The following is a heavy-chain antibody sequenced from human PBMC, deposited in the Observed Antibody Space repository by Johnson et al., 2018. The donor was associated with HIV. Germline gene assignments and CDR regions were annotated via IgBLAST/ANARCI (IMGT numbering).Heavy chain of an antibody. Sequence: VQLVESGGGLVQPGGSLRLSCAASGFIFSDYSMSWVRQAPGKGLEWVGHIKSRTDGGTTDYAAPVKGRFTITRDESKNTLYLQMNSLKTEDTAAYYCTTVDCGGDCYSGHAFDIWGQGTMVTVSS. CDR1: GFIFSDYS. CDR3: TTVDCGGDCYSGHAFDI. J-gene: IGHJ3*02. D-gene: IGHD2-21*01. CDR2: IKSRTDGGTT. V-gene: IGHV3-15*01.